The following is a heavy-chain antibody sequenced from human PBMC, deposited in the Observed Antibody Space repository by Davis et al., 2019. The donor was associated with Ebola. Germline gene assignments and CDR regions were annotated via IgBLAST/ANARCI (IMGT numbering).Heavy chain of an antibody. CDR2: INSDGSST. J-gene: IGHJ6*02. CDR1: GFTFSSYW. V-gene: IGHV3-74*01. CDR3: ARVVVAATRGNYYYGMDV. Sequence: GESLKIPCAASGFTFSSYWLHWVRQAPGKGLVWVSRINSDGSSTSYADSVKGRFTISRDNAKNTLYLQMNSLRAEDTAVYYCARVVVAATRGNYYYGMDVWGQGTTVTVSS. D-gene: IGHD2-15*01.